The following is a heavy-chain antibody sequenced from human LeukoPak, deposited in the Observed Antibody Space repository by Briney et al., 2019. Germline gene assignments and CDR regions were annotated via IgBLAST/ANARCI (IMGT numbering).Heavy chain of an antibody. J-gene: IGHJ4*02. CDR1: GLTVSSYW. V-gene: IGHV3-7*03. D-gene: IGHD4-17*01. CDR3: ARGKTTVTPGYFDY. Sequence: PGGSLRLSCVGSGLTVSSYWMSSVRQAPGGGLEWVANIKQDGSEGYYVDSVKGRFTISRDNAKNSLYLQMNSLRAEDTAVYYCARGKTTVTPGYFDYGGEGTLVTVSP. CDR2: IKQDGSEG.